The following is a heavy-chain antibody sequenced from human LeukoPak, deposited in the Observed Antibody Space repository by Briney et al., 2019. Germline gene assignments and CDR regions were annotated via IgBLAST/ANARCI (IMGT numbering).Heavy chain of an antibody. J-gene: IGHJ1*01. D-gene: IGHD3-22*01. CDR2: IRSKANSYAT. CDR1: GFTFSDSA. V-gene: IGHV3-73*01. CDR3: SRHGPYYYDSSGYYHPSEYFQH. Sequence: GGSLRLSCAASGFTFSDSAMHWVRQASGKGLEWVGRIRSKANSYATAYAASVKGRFTISRDDSKNTAYLQMNSLKTEDTAVYYCSRHGPYYYDSSGYYHPSEYFQHWGQGTLVTVSS.